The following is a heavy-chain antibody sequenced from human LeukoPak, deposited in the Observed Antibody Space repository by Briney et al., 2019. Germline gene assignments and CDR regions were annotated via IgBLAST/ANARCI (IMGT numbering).Heavy chain of an antibody. CDR2: IYHSGST. CDR3: ARVTGYMIEDYFDY. D-gene: IGHD3-9*01. V-gene: IGHV4-4*02. Sequence: PSGTLSLTCAVSGGSISSSNWWSWVRQPPGKWLEWIEEIYHSGSTNYNPSLKSRVTISVDKSKNQFSLKLNSVTAADTAVYYCARVTGYMIEDYFDYWGQGTLVTVSS. J-gene: IGHJ4*02. CDR1: GGSISSSNW.